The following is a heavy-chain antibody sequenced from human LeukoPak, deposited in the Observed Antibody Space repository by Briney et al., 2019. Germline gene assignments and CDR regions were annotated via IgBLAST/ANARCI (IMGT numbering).Heavy chain of an antibody. D-gene: IGHD2-15*01. CDR2: IYTSGST. V-gene: IGHV4-61*02. Sequence: SETLSLTCTVSGGSISSGDYYWSWIRQPAGKGLEWIGRIYTSGSTNYNPSLKSRVTMSVDTSKNQFSLKLSSVTAADTAVYYCARDLRCGSGGSCYSQYYFDYWGQGTLVTVSS. CDR3: ARDLRCGSGGSCYSQYYFDY. J-gene: IGHJ4*02. CDR1: GGSISSGDYY.